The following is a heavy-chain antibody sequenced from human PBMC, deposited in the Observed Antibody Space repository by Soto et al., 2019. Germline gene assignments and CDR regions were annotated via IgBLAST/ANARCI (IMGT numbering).Heavy chain of an antibody. CDR1: GVSLTTSGVG. CDR3: AHRQRTVVVGAPFDV. Sequence: SGPTLVNPTQTLTLTCTLSGVSLTTSGVGVGWIRQPPGKALEWLALIYWDDDKRFSPSLKSRLAITRDTSKNQVVMTMTDMAPVDTAIYYCAHRQRTVVVGAPFDVWGQGSQVTVSS. D-gene: IGHD2-15*01. J-gene: IGHJ4*02. V-gene: IGHV2-5*02. CDR2: IYWDDDK.